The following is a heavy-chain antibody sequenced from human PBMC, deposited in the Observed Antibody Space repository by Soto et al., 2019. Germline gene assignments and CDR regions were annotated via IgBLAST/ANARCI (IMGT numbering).Heavy chain of an antibody. CDR2: IIPILGIA. Sequence: GASVKVSCEACGGSFSSYTISWVRQAPGQGLEWMGRIIPILGIANYAQKFQGRVTITADKSTNTAYMELSSLRSEDTAVYYCARERPTGTSSSFDYWGQGTLVTVSS. V-gene: IGHV1-69*04. D-gene: IGHD1-1*01. CDR3: ARERPTGTSSSFDY. CDR1: GGSFSSYT. J-gene: IGHJ4*02.